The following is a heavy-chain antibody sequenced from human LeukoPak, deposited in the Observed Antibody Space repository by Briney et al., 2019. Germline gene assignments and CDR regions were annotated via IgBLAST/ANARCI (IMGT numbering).Heavy chain of an antibody. D-gene: IGHD5-24*01. Sequence: GGSLRLSCAASGFTFSSYSMNWVRQAPGKGLEWVSYISSSSSTIYYADSVKGRFTISRDNAKISLYLQMNSLRAEDTAVYYCARSEMATSPAFDYWGQGTLVTVSS. CDR3: ARSEMATSPAFDY. CDR1: GFTFSSYS. J-gene: IGHJ4*02. CDR2: ISSSSSTI. V-gene: IGHV3-48*04.